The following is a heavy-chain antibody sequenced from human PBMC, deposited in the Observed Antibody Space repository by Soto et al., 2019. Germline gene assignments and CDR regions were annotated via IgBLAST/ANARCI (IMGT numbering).Heavy chain of an antibody. CDR2: ISGSGGST. Sequence: GGSLRLSCAASGFTFSSYAMSWVRQAPGKGLEWVSAISGSGGSTYYADSVKGRFTISRDNSKNTLYLQMNSLRAEDTAVYYCAKDRKWIQLWSDLYYYYGMDVWGQGTTVTVS. D-gene: IGHD5-18*01. V-gene: IGHV3-23*01. CDR1: GFTFSSYA. CDR3: AKDRKWIQLWSDLYYYYGMDV. J-gene: IGHJ6*02.